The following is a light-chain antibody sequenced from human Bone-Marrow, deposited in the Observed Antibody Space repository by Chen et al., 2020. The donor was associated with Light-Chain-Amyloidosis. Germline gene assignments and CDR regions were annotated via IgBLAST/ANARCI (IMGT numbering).Light chain of an antibody. J-gene: IGLJ1*01. Sequence: QSALTQPASVSGSPGQSITISCTGTSSDFGGDNHVSWYQQHPDKAPKLMIYEVTNRPSWVPDRCSGSKSDNTASRTISGLQTEDEADYCCSSYTITNTLVFGSGTRVTVL. CDR1: SSDFGGDNH. CDR3: SSYTITNTLV. CDR2: EVT. V-gene: IGLV2-14*01.